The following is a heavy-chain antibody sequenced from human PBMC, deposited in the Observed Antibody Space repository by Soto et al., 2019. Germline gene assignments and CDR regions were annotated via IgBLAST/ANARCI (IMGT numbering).Heavy chain of an antibody. CDR3: AKGIALWFGGNDY. CDR1: GFTFDDYA. D-gene: IGHD3-10*01. Sequence: EVQLVESGGGLVQPGRSLRLSCAASGFTFDDYAMHWVRQAPGKSLEWVSGISWNSGSIGYADSVKGRFTISRDNAKNSLYLQMNSLRAEDTALSYCAKGIALWFGGNDYWGQGTLVTVSS. V-gene: IGHV3-9*01. CDR2: ISWNSGSI. J-gene: IGHJ4*02.